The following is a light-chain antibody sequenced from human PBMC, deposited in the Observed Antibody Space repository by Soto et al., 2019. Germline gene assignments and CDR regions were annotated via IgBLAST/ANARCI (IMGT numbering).Light chain of an antibody. CDR3: QQSYSAPQYT. CDR1: QGIRND. CDR2: AAS. J-gene: IGKJ2*01. V-gene: IGKV1-6*01. Sequence: AIQMTQSPSSLSASVGDRVTITCRASQGIRNDLGWYQQKPGKAPKLLIYAASSLQSGVPSRFSGSGSGTDFTLTISSLQPEDFATYYCQQSYSAPQYTFGQGTKLEIK.